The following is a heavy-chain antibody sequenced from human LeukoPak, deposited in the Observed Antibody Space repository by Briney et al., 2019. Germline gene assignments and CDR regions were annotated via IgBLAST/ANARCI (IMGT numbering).Heavy chain of an antibody. V-gene: IGHV1-18*01. CDR2: ISAYNGNT. CDR3: ARAYELDY. J-gene: IGHJ4*02. D-gene: IGHD2-8*01. CDR1: GYTFSSYD. Sequence: ASVKVSCKASGYTFSSYDISWVRQAPGQGLEWMGWISAYNGNTNYAQKLQGRVTMTTDTSTSTAYMEVSSLRSEDTAVYYCARAYELDYWGQGTLVTVSS.